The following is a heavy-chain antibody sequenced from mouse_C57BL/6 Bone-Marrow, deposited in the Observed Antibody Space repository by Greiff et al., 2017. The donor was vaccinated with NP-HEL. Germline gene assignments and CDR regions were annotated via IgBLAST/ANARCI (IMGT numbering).Heavy chain of an antibody. D-gene: IGHD2-2*01. J-gene: IGHJ3*01. CDR1: GYTFTSYG. CDR2: IYPRSGNT. V-gene: IGHV1-81*01. Sequence: VKLMESGAELARPGASVKLSCKASGYTFTSYGISWVKQRTGQGLEWIGEIYPRSGNTYYNEKFKGKATLTADKSSSTAYMELRSLTSEDSAVYFCARKRGYGYDEAWFAYWGQGTLVTVSA. CDR3: ARKRGYGYDEAWFAY.